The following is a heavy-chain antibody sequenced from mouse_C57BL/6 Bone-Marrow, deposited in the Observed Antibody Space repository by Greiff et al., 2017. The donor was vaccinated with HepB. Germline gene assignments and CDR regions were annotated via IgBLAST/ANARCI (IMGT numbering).Heavy chain of an antibody. CDR1: GYAFSSYW. CDR3: ARGVYGDDY. V-gene: IGHV1-80*01. CDR2: IYPGEGDT. D-gene: IGHD1-1*01. Sequence: VQLQQSGAELVKPGASVKISCKASGYAFSSYWRNWVKQRPGKGLEWIGQIYPGEGDTNYNGKFKGKATLTADKSSSTAYMQLSSLTSEDSAVYFCARGVYGDDYWGQGTTLTVSS. J-gene: IGHJ2*01.